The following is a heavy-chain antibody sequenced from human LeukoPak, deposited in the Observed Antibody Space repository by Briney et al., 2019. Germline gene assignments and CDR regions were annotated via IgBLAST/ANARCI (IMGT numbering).Heavy chain of an antibody. Sequence: VGFLRRTCAASGFTLTSYAMSWVRQAPGKGLEWVSAISGSGGSTYYADSVKGRFTISRDNSKNTLYLQMNSLRAEDTAVYYCAKDLYRGSYYAEYSGQGRLVTVSS. CDR3: AKDLYRGSYYAEY. J-gene: IGHJ4*02. CDR1: GFTLTSYA. D-gene: IGHD1-26*01. CDR2: ISGSGGST. V-gene: IGHV3-23*01.